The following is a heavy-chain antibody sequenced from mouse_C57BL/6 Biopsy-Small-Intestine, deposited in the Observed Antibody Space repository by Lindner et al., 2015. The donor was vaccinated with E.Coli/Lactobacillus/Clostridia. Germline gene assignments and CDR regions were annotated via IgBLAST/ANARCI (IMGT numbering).Heavy chain of an antibody. Sequence: SVKVSCKASGYTFTSYGISWVRQAPGQGLEWMGWISTYNGNTKYAQKFQGRVTMPTDTSTSTVYMELRSLISDDTAVYYCARGVSSFDYWGRGTLVTVSS. J-gene: IGHJ4*01. V-gene: IGHV1-7*01. CDR2: ISTYNGNT. CDR3: ARGVSSFDY. CDR1: GYTFTSYG.